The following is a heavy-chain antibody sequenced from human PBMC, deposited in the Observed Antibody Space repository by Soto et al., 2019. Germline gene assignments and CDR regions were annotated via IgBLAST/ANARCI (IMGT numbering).Heavy chain of an antibody. D-gene: IGHD3-22*01. V-gene: IGHV1-69*01. J-gene: IGHJ4*02. Sequence: QVILAQSGAEVKKPGSSVKVSCKVSGGSFSSFSINWVRQAPGQRFEWMGGIIPILGTANFTQKFQDRVTFTADESTATAYMTLSSLTPEDTAFYYCTSFDSNGYYPQNHYWGPGTQVTVSS. CDR3: TSFDSNGYYPQNHY. CDR2: IIPILGTA. CDR1: GGSFSSFS.